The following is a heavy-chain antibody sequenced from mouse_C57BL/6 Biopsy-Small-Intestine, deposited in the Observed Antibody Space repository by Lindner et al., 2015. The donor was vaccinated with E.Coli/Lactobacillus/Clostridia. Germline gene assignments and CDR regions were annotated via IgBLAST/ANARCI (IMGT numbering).Heavy chain of an antibody. CDR1: GYTFTDYN. J-gene: IGHJ2*01. Sequence: VQLQESGPELVKPGASVKISCKASGYTFTDYNMDWVKQSHGKSLEWTGYIYPNNGGTGYNQKFKSKATLTVDKSSSTAYMELHSLTSEDSAVYYCARFWLDYWGQGTTLTVSS. D-gene: IGHD2-2*01. CDR3: ARFWLDY. V-gene: IGHV1-34*02. CDR2: IYPNNGGT.